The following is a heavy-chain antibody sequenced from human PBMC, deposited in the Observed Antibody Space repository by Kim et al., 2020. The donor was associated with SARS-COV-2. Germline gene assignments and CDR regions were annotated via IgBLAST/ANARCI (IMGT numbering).Heavy chain of an antibody. J-gene: IGHJ4*02. CDR1: GFTFSNYN. D-gene: IGHD1-26*01. Sequence: GGSLRLSCAASGFTFSNYNINWVRQAPGKGLEWVSAISSSSRYISYADSVKGRFTISRDNVKNSLYLQMNSLRAEDTAVYYCALGELQRPLDYWGQGTLVTVSS. V-gene: IGHV3-21*06. CDR2: ISSSSRYI. CDR3: ALGELQRPLDY.